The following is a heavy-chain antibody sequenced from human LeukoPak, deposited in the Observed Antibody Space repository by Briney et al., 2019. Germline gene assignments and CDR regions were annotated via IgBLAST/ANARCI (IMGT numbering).Heavy chain of an antibody. D-gene: IGHD3-3*01. CDR3: ARGDSILNSYDFWSGGLDY. J-gene: IGHJ4*02. CDR1: GYTFTSYY. CDR2: INPSGGST. V-gene: IGHV1-46*01. Sequence: ASVKVSCKASGYTFTSYYMHWVRQAPGQGLEWMGIINPSGGSTSYAQKFQGRVTMTRNTSISTAYMELSSLRSEDTAVYYCARGDSILNSYDFWSGGLDYWGQGTLVTVSS.